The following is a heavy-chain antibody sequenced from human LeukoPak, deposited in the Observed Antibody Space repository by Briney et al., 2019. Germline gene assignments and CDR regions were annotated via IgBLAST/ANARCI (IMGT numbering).Heavy chain of an antibody. D-gene: IGHD2-15*01. J-gene: IGHJ4*02. CDR3: ARLYCSGGSCYKGAGDY. CDR2: IKQDGSEK. Sequence: GGSLRLSCAASGITITTYWMSWVRQTPGKGLEWVANIKQDGSEKYYVDSVKGRFTISRDNAKNSLYLQMNSLRAEDTAVYYCARLYCSGGSCYKGAGDYWGQGTLVTVSS. V-gene: IGHV3-7*01. CDR1: GITITTYW.